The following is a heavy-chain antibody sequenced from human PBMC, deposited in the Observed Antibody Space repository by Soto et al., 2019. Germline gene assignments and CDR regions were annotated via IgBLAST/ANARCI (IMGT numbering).Heavy chain of an antibody. Sequence: QVQLVKSGGGVVQPGRSLRLSCAASGFTFNNYGMHWVRQAPGKGLEWLAVIWNDGSNNYYANSVKGRFTISRDNSKNTLYLQMNSLRAEDTAVYYCARRQIPPPTRGSANARGGMDVWGQGTKVTVSS. CDR1: GFTFNNYG. CDR2: IWNDGSNN. J-gene: IGHJ6*02. V-gene: IGHV3-33*01. CDR3: ARRQIPPPTRGSANARGGMDV. D-gene: IGHD2-2*01.